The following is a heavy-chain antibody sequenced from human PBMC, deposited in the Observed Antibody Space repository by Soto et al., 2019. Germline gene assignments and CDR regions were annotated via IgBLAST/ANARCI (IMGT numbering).Heavy chain of an antibody. CDR1: GFTFSSYE. CDR2: ISSSGSTI. CDR3: ARVRIVVVTTYPGDYYGMDV. V-gene: IGHV3-48*03. Sequence: GGSLRLSCAASGFTFSSYETNWVRQAPGKGLEWVSYISSSGSTIYYADSVKGRFTISRDNAKNSLYLQMNGLRAEDTAVYYCARVRIVVVTTYPGDYYGMDVWGQGTTVTVSS. J-gene: IGHJ6*02. D-gene: IGHD2-21*02.